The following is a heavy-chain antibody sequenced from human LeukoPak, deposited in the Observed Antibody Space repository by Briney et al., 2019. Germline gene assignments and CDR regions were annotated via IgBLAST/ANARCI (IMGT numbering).Heavy chain of an antibody. Sequence: TSETLSLTCTVSGGSISSSSYYWGWIRQPPGKGLEWIGSIYYSGSTYYNPSLKSRVTISVDTSKNQFSLKLSSVTAADTAVYYCARDAHYYGSGSYYRAFDYWGQGTLVTVSS. CDR3: ARDAHYYGSGSYYRAFDY. V-gene: IGHV4-39*07. CDR1: GGSISSSSYY. CDR2: IYYSGST. D-gene: IGHD3-10*01. J-gene: IGHJ4*02.